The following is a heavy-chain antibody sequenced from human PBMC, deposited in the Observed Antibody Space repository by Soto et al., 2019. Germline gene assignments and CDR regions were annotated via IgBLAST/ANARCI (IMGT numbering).Heavy chain of an antibody. Sequence: SQTLSLTCAISGDSVSSNSAALNWIRQSPSRGLEWLGRTYYRSKWYNDYAVSVKSRITINPDTSKNQFSLQLNSVTPEDTAVYYCARVVGAAAGTFYYYMDVWGKGTTVTVLL. CDR3: ARVVGAAAGTFYYYMDV. CDR2: TYYRSKWYN. CDR1: GDSVSSNSAA. D-gene: IGHD6-13*01. J-gene: IGHJ6*03. V-gene: IGHV6-1*01.